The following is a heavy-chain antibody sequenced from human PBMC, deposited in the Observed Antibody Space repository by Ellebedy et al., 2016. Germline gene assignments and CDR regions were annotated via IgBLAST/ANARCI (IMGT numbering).Heavy chain of an antibody. CDR1: GYTFTSYA. D-gene: IGHD3-10*01. Sequence: ASVKVSXXASGYTFTSYAMNWVRQAPGQGLEWMGWINTNTGNPTYAQGFTGRFVFSLDTSVSTAYLQVCSLKAEDTAVYYCAREATMVRGEGEADYWGQGTLVTVSS. CDR3: AREATMVRGEGEADY. J-gene: IGHJ4*02. CDR2: INTNTGNP. V-gene: IGHV7-4-1*01.